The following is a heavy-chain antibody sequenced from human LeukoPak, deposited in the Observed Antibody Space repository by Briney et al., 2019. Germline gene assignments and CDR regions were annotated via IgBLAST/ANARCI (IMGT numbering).Heavy chain of an antibody. CDR1: GFTFSSYA. J-gene: IGHJ5*02. CDR2: ISYDGSNK. D-gene: IGHD1-26*01. CDR3: ARDLGEGWFDP. V-gene: IGHV3-30-3*01. Sequence: PGGSLRLSCAASGFTFSSYAMHWVRQAPGKGLEWAAVISYDGSNKYYADSVKGRFTISRDNSKNTLYLQMNSLRAEDTAVYYCARDLGEGWFDPWGQGTLVTVSS.